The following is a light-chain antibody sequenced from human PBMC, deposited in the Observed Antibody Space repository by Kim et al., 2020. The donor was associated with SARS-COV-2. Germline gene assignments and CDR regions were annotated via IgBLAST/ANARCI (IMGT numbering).Light chain of an antibody. CDR2: GNN. CDR1: NSNIGSNT. Sequence: GQSGSISCSGSNSNIGSNTVNLYQQLPGTAPKLRICGNNQRTSGVPDRCSGSKSGTSASLAISWLQSEDEADYYCAAWDDSLNGPVFGGGTQLTVL. CDR3: AAWDDSLNGPV. V-gene: IGLV1-44*01. J-gene: IGLJ2*01.